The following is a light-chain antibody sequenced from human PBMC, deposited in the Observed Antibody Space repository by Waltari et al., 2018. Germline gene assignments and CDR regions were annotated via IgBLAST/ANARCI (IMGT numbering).Light chain of an antibody. CDR3: QQYYSTPPVT. Sequence: DIVMTQSPDSLAVSLGERANINCKSSQSVLYSSNNKNYLDWYQQKPGQPPKLLIYWASTRESGVPDQFSGSGSRTDFTLTISSLQAEDVAVYYCQQYYSTPPVTFGQGTRLEIK. CDR2: WAS. J-gene: IGKJ5*01. V-gene: IGKV4-1*01. CDR1: QSVLYSSNNKNY.